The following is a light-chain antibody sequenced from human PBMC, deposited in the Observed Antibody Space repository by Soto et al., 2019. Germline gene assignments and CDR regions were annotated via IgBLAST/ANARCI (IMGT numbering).Light chain of an antibody. CDR3: QQYNSYSYT. Sequence: DIQMTQSPSTLSASVGDRVTITCRASQSISSWLAWYQQKPGKAPKLLIYKASSLESGVPSRFSGSGSGTDFTLTISSLQPADFATYYCQQYNSYSYTFGQGTKLEIK. J-gene: IGKJ2*01. CDR2: KAS. V-gene: IGKV1-5*03. CDR1: QSISSW.